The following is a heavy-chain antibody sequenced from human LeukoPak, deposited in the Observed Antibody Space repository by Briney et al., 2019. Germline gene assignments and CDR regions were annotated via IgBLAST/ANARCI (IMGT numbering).Heavy chain of an antibody. CDR2: INGRGDNT. V-gene: IGHV3-23*01. Sequence: GGSLRLSCAASGVIISSYAMSWVRQAPGKGLELVSAINGRGDNTYYADFVKGRFTISRDNSKSTVYLQMNSLRTEDTAVYYCAKDRVSPGFNWFDPWGQGTLVTVSS. CDR1: GVIISSYA. D-gene: IGHD2/OR15-2a*01. CDR3: AKDRVSPGFNWFDP. J-gene: IGHJ5*02.